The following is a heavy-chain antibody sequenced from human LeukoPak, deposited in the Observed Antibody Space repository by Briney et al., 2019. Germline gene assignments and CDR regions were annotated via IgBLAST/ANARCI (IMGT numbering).Heavy chain of an antibody. CDR3: ARTVSEAAAGLFDY. Sequence: SETLSLTCTVSGDSISSNSYYWGWIRQPPGKGLEWIGNIHHSGSTYYNPSLKSRVTISVDTSKNQISLKLSSVTAADTAVYYCARTVSEAAAGLFDYWGQGTLVTVSS. D-gene: IGHD6-13*01. CDR2: IHHSGST. J-gene: IGHJ4*02. V-gene: IGHV4-39*07. CDR1: GDSISSNSYY.